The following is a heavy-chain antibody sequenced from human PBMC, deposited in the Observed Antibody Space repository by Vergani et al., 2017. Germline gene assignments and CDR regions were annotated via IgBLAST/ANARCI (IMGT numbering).Heavy chain of an antibody. D-gene: IGHD7-27*01. CDR1: GFTFGDYA. CDR2: IRSKAYGGTT. V-gene: IGHV3-49*04. Sequence: EVQLVESGGGLVQPGRSLRLSCTASGFTFGDYAMSWVRQAPGKGLEWVGFIRSKAYGGTTEYAASVKGRFTISRDDSKSIAYLQMNSLRAEDTAVYYCARALGDWGYYFDYWGQGTLVTVSS. J-gene: IGHJ4*02. CDR3: ARALGDWGYYFDY.